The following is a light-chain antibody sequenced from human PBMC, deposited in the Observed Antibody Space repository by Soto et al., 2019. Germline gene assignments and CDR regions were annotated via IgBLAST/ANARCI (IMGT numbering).Light chain of an antibody. CDR1: SSDVGGYNY. V-gene: IGLV2-14*01. CDR3: YSYTSSSTVF. J-gene: IGLJ2*01. Sequence: QSALTQPASVSGSPGQSITISCTGISSDVGGYNYVSWYQQHPGKAPKLMIYDVSNRRSGVSNRFSGSKSGNTASLTISGLQAEDEADYYCYSYTSSSTVFFGGGTKLTV. CDR2: DVS.